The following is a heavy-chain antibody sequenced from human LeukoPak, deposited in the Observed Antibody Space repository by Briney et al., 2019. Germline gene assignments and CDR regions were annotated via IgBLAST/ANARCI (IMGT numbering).Heavy chain of an antibody. CDR2: ISYDGINK. J-gene: IGHJ6*04. D-gene: IGHD3-10*02. CDR1: VFSFSSHG. V-gene: IGHV3-30*18. Sequence: GRSLRLSCAASVFSFSSHGMHWVRHTPGKGLEWVAGISYDGINKDYADSVKGRFTISRDNAKNSLYLQMNSLRAEDTAVYYCAELGITMIGGVWGKGTTVTISS. CDR3: AELGITMIGGV.